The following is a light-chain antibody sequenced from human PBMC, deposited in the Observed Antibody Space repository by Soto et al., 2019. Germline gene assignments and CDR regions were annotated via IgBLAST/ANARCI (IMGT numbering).Light chain of an antibody. Sequence: DIVMTQSPLSLPVTPGEPASISCRSSQSLLHSNGYNYLDWYLQKPGQPPQLLIYLGSNRSSGVPDRFSGSGSGTDFTLKISRVEAEDVGVYYCMQALQTPPELTFGGGTKVDIK. CDR3: MQALQTPPELT. CDR2: LGS. J-gene: IGKJ4*01. V-gene: IGKV2-28*01. CDR1: QSLLHSNGYNY.